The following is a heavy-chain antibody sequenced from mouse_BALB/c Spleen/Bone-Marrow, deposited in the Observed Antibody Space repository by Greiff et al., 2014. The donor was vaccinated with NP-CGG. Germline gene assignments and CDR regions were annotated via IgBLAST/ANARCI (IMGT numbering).Heavy chain of an antibody. Sequence: EVQLQESGGGSVQPGGSLRLSCATSGFTYTDYYMSWVRQPPGKALEWLGFIRNKANGYTTEYSASVKGRFTISRDNSQRILYLQMSHLRAEDGEAYYCAGGERLGISYSMGVWGQGTSVTVSS. CDR1: GFTYTDYY. CDR3: AGGERLGISYSMGV. D-gene: IGHD2-13*01. J-gene: IGHJ4*01. CDR2: IRNKANGYTT. V-gene: IGHV7-3*02.